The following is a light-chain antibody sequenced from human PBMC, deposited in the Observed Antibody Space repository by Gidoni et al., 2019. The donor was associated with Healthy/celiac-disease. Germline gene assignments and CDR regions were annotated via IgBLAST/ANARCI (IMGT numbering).Light chain of an antibody. Sequence: QSVLTQPPSVSGAPGQRVTISCTGSSSNIGAGYDVHWYQQLPGTAPKLLIYGNSHRPSGVPDRVSGSKSGTSASLAITGLQAEDEADYYCQSYDSSLSGPWVFGGGTKLTVL. V-gene: IGLV1-40*01. CDR3: QSYDSSLSGPWV. CDR1: SSNIGAGYD. J-gene: IGLJ3*02. CDR2: GNS.